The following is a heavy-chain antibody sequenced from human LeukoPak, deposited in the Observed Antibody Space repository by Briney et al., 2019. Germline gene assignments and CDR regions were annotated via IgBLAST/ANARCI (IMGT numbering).Heavy chain of an antibody. J-gene: IGHJ4*02. CDR2: MNPNSGNT. V-gene: IGHV1-8*01. CDR3: ARGRGEQGNNDY. D-gene: IGHD1/OR15-1a*01. Sequence: ASEKVSCKASGYTFTSYDINWERQATGQGLEWMGWMNPNSGNTGYAQKFQGRVTMTRNTSISTAYMELSSLRSEDTAVYYCARGRGEQGNNDYWGQGTLVTVSS. CDR1: GYTFTSYD.